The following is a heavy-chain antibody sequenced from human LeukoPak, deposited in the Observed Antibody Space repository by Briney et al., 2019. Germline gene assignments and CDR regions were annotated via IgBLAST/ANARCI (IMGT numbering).Heavy chain of an antibody. V-gene: IGHV1-2*02. CDR1: GYSFNGYY. J-gene: IGHJ4*02. D-gene: IGHD3-22*01. Sequence: GASVKVSCKASGYSFNGYYMHWVRQAPGRGLEWMGWINLKSGDTDFAQKFQDRVTTTRDTSISTAYMELSRLTSDDTAIYYCARGGYYYNNGGYPPGFDHWGQGTLVTVSS. CDR3: ARGGYYYNNGGYPPGFDH. CDR2: INLKSGDT.